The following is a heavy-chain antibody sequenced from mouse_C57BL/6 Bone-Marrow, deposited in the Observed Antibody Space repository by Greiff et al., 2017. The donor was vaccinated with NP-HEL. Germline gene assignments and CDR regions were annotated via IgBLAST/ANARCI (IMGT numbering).Heavy chain of an antibody. Sequence: DVKLQESGGGLVQPGGSLKLSCAASGFTFSDYYMYWVRQTPEKRLEWVAYISNGGGSTYYPDTVKGRFTISRDNAKNTLYLQMSRLKSEDTAMYYCARQVYSKRAWFAYWGQGTLVTVSA. CDR2: ISNGGGST. CDR1: GFTFSDYY. CDR3: ARQVYSKRAWFAY. D-gene: IGHD2-5*01. V-gene: IGHV5-12*01. J-gene: IGHJ3*01.